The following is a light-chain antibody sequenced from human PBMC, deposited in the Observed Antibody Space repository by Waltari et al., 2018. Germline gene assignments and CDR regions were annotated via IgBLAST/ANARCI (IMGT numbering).Light chain of an antibody. J-gene: IGKJ1*01. Sequence: NVSTQSPGTLSLSPGERATLSCRASQSVSRSLAWYQQKPGQAPKLLIYGASTRATGIPDRFSGSGSGTDFSLTISSLEPEDFAIYFCQHYVRLPATFGQGTKVEIK. CDR1: QSVSRS. CDR2: GAS. V-gene: IGKV3-20*01. CDR3: QHYVRLPAT.